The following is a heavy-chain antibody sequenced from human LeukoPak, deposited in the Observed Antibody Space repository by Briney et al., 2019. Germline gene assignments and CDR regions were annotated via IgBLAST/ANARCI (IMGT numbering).Heavy chain of an antibody. CDR2: IFYTGQT. Sequence: PSETLSLTCIVSGDSVNRHPYYWGWIRQPPGKGLEWIGSIFYTGQTFYNPSLKSRVTIFIDASKNQFSLQLTSVTVADTALYFCAGPRAAARFDSWGQGALVSVSS. D-gene: IGHD6-6*01. J-gene: IGHJ4*02. V-gene: IGHV4-39*01. CDR1: GDSVNRHPYY. CDR3: AGPRAAARFDS.